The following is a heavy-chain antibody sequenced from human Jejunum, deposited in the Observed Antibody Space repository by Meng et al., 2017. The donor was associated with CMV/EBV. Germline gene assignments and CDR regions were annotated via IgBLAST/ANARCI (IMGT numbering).Heavy chain of an antibody. J-gene: IGHJ3*02. V-gene: IGHV4-59*01. CDR3: ARGGYCSSTSCYSGNAFDI. D-gene: IGHD2-2*02. Sequence: STYYWNWIRQPPGKGLGWIAYISYSGRANYNPSLKSRVTISVDTSKNHFSLKLSSMTAADTAVYYCARGGYCSSTSCYSGNAFDIWGQGTMVTVSS. CDR2: ISYSGRA. CDR1: STYY.